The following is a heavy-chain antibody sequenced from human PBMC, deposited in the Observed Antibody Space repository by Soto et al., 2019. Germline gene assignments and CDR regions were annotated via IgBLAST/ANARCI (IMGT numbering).Heavy chain of an antibody. J-gene: IGHJ6*02. CDR1: GGTFSSYA. V-gene: IGHV1-69*13. D-gene: IGHD4-4*01. CDR2: IIPIFGTA. CDR3: ARGLSNYAHYYYYGMDV. Sequence: SVKVSCKASGGTFSSYAISCVRQAPGQGLEWMGGIIPIFGTANYAQKFQGRVTITADESTSTAYMEPSSLRSEDTAVYYCARGLSNYAHYYYYGMDVWGQGTTVTVSS.